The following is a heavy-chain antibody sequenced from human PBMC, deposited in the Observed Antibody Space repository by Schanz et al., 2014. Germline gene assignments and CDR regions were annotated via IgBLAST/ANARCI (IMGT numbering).Heavy chain of an antibody. Sequence: VQLEQSGAEVKKPGSSVKVSCKASGGTFSSFGINWVRQAPGQGLEWMGRIIPSLGLAKYEQKFQDKVTITADTSTTTAYMELSSLRYEDTAVYYCARAFGGYDPAGALDYWGQGTLVTVSS. CDR1: GGTFSSFG. J-gene: IGHJ4*02. CDR3: ARAFGGYDPAGALDY. D-gene: IGHD5-12*01. V-gene: IGHV1-69*04. CDR2: IIPSLGLA.